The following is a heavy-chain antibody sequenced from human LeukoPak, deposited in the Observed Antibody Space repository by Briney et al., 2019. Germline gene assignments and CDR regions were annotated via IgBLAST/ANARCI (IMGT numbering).Heavy chain of an antibody. J-gene: IGHJ4*02. D-gene: IGHD6-19*01. CDR1: GYTFSTYA. CDR2: ISTGNGYT. V-gene: IGHV1-3*04. Sequence: ASVKVSCKASGYTFSTYATHWVRQAPGQRLEWMGWISTGNGYTEYSQKFQGRFTITRDTSASTAYMELSSLRSEDTAVYYCAKDGSGWSFDYWGQGTLVSVSS. CDR3: AKDGSGWSFDY.